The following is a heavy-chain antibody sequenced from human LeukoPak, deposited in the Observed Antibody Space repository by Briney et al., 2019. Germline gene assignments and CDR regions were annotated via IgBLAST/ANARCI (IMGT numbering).Heavy chain of an antibody. CDR1: GFNFSDYY. CDR3: ARRAGAYSHPYGY. CDR2: ISSSTSRI. D-gene: IGHD4/OR15-4a*01. J-gene: IGHJ4*02. V-gene: IGHV3-11*01. Sequence: GGSLRLSCAASGFNFSDYYMNWIRQAPGKGLEWVSYISSSTSRIYYADSVKGRFTISRDNSKNTLYLQMNSLRAEDTAVYYCARRAGAYSHPYGYWGQGTLVTVSS.